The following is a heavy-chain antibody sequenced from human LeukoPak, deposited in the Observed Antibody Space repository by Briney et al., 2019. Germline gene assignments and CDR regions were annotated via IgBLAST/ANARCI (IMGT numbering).Heavy chain of an antibody. J-gene: IGHJ1*01. CDR2: ISWNSGSI. D-gene: IGHD1-14*01. CDR1: GFTFDDYA. CDR3: VKEGYNAEYFHH. Sequence: GRSLRLSCAASGFTFDDYAMHWVRQAPGKGLEWVSSISWNSGSIGYADSVKGRFTVSRDNAKNSLFLQMNGLRAEDTAFYYCVKEGYNAEYFHHWGQDTLVTVSS. V-gene: IGHV3-9*01.